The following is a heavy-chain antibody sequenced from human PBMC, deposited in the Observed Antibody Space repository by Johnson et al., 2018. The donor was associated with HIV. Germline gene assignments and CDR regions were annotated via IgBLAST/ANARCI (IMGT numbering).Heavy chain of an antibody. J-gene: IGHJ3*02. CDR3: AKGITVAGMGDAFDI. D-gene: IGHD6-19*01. CDR2: ISWNSGSI. CDR1: GFIFDDYA. V-gene: IGHV3-9*01. Sequence: LVESVGGLVQPGRSLRLSCAASGFIFDDYAMHWVRQAPGKGLEWVSGISWNSGSIGYADSVNGRFTISRDNGKNLLYLQMNSLRDEDTALYYCAKGITVAGMGDAFDIWGQGTMVIVSS.